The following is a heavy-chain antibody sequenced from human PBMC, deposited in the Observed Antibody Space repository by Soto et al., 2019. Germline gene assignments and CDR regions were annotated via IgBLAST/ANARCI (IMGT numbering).Heavy chain of an antibody. J-gene: IGHJ4*02. Sequence: GGSLRLSCAASGFTFSSYWMHWVRQAPGKGLVWVSRINSDGSSISYADSVKGRFTISRDNAKNTLYLQMNSLRAEDTAVYYCARGPLYGDYPEPYDYWGQGTLVTVSS. D-gene: IGHD4-17*01. CDR2: INSDGSSI. V-gene: IGHV3-74*01. CDR3: ARGPLYGDYPEPYDY. CDR1: GFTFSSYW.